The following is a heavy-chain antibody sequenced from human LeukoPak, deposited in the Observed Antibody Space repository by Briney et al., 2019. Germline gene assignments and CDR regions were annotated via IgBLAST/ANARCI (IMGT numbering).Heavy chain of an antibody. D-gene: IGHD5-18*01. V-gene: IGHV4-59*08. CDR3: ASRYSYGSNWFDP. CDR1: GGSISSYY. CDR2: IYYSGST. J-gene: IGHJ5*02. Sequence: SETLSLTCTVSGGSISSYYWSWIRQPPGKGLEWIGYIYYSGSTNYNPSLKSRVTISVDTSKNQFSLKLSSVTAADTAVYYCASRYSYGSNWFDPWGQGTLVTVSS.